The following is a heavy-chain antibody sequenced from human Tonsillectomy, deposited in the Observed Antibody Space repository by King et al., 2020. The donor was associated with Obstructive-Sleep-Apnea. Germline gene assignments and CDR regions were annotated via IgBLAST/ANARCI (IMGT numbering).Heavy chain of an antibody. CDR3: AKDLSSWYSDYPFDY. Sequence: VQLVESGGGFVQTGGSLRLSCAASGFTLSVYAMNWVRQAPGKGLDWVSSISGNGGDSTYYADSVKGRFTISRDNSKNTLYLQMNRLRAEATAVYYCAKDLSSWYSDYPFDYWGQGTLVTVSS. CDR1: GFTLSVYA. CDR2: ISGNGGDST. D-gene: IGHD6-13*01. V-gene: IGHV3-23*04. J-gene: IGHJ4*02.